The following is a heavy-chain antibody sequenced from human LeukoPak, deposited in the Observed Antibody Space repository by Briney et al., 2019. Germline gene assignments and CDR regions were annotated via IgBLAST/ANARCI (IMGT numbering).Heavy chain of an antibody. Sequence: GESLNISFKGSGYSFTSYLVGLGRQMPGKGLEWMGIIYPGDSDTRYSPSFQGQVTISADKSISNAYLQWSSLQASDTAMYYCARSRLNFDYWGQGPLVTVSS. CDR2: IYPGDSDT. CDR1: GYSFTSYL. CDR3: ARSRLNFDY. V-gene: IGHV5-51*01. J-gene: IGHJ4*02.